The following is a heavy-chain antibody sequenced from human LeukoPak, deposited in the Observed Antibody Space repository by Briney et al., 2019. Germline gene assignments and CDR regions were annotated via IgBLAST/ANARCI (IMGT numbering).Heavy chain of an antibody. Sequence: SETLSLTCAVYGGSFSGYYWSWIRQPPGKGLEWIGEINHSGSTNYNPSLKSRVTISVDTSKNQFSLRLSSVTAADTAVYYCARGYCSGGSCYSYYYYNYMDVWGKGTTVTVSS. CDR3: ARGYCSGGSCYSYYYYNYMDV. CDR1: GGSFSGYY. V-gene: IGHV4-34*01. CDR2: INHSGST. J-gene: IGHJ6*03. D-gene: IGHD2-15*01.